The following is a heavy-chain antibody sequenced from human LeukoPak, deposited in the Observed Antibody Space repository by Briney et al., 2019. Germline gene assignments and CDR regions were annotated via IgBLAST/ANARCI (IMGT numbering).Heavy chain of an antibody. J-gene: IGHJ4*02. CDR2: ISGSSSAM. Sequence: QPGGSLRLSCAASGFTFSGYSMNWVRQAPGKGLEWVSYISGSSSAMYYADSVKGRFTISRDNAKNSLYLQMNSLRAEDTAVYYCAGYCSSVSCRNIDYWGQGTLVTVSS. CDR1: GFTFSGYS. D-gene: IGHD2-2*01. CDR3: AGYCSSVSCRNIDY. V-gene: IGHV3-48*04.